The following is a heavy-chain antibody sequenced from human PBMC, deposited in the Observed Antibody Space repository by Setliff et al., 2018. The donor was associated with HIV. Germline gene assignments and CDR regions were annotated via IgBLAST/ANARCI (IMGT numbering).Heavy chain of an antibody. V-gene: IGHV1-69*13. CDR1: GYTFTDYY. CDR3: ASPTSIAVAGTHRGKDYYYYGMDV. CDR2: IIPIFGTA. Sequence: SVKVSCKASGYTFTDYYIHWVRQAPGQGLEWMGGIIPIFGTANYAQKFQGRVTITADESTSTAYMELSSLRSEDTAVYYCASPTSIAVAGTHRGKDYYYYGMDVWGQGTTVTVSS. D-gene: IGHD6-19*01. J-gene: IGHJ6*02.